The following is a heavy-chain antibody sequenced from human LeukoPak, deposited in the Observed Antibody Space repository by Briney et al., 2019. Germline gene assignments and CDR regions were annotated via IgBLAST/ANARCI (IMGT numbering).Heavy chain of an antibody. CDR2: IIPIFGTA. V-gene: IGHV1-69*05. CDR1: GGTFSSYA. Sequence: SVKVSCKASGGTFSSYAISWVRQAPGQGLEWMGGIIPIFGTANYAQKFQGRVTITTDESTSTAHMELSSLRSEDTAVYYCARGYDFWSGYYTGLGDAFDIWGQGTMVTVSS. J-gene: IGHJ3*02. D-gene: IGHD3-3*01. CDR3: ARGYDFWSGYYTGLGDAFDI.